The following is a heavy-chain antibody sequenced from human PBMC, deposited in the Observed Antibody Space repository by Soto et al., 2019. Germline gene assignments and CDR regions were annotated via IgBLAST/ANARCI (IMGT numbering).Heavy chain of an antibody. Sequence: QVQLVQSGAEVKKPGASVKVSCKASGYTFTSYAMHWVRQAPGQRLEWMGWINAGNGNTKYSQKFQGRVTITRDTSASTAYMELSSLRSEDTAVYYCARGKKSNDYIWGSYRYPLFDYWGQGTLVTVSS. CDR1: GYTFTSYA. CDR3: ARGKKSNDYIWGSYRYPLFDY. J-gene: IGHJ4*02. V-gene: IGHV1-3*01. CDR2: INAGNGNT. D-gene: IGHD3-16*02.